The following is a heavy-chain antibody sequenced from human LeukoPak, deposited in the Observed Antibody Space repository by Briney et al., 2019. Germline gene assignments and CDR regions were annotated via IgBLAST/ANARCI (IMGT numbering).Heavy chain of an antibody. CDR3: ARANFLYCSSTTCLFDY. J-gene: IGHJ4*02. CDR2: INPNSGDT. D-gene: IGHD2-2*01. V-gene: IGHV1-2*02. CDR1: GYTFTNYY. Sequence: ASVKLSCKASGYTFTNYYLHWVRQAPGQGVEWMGWINPNSGDTNYAQKFQGRVTMTRDTSICTDHMDMSRLRSDDTAVYYCARANFLYCSSTTCLFDYWGQGTLVTVSS.